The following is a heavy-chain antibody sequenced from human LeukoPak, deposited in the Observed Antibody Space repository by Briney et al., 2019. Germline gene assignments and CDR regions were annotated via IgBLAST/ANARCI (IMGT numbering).Heavy chain of an antibody. Sequence: PSETLSLTCGVSGASVSSIGYSWSWLRQPPGRGLEWIGYIYQSGSTSYNPSLQSRVTISIDRSKNQFSLKLSSVTAADTAVYYCARDNPSLGTDYWGQGTLVTVSS. V-gene: IGHV4-30-2*01. CDR1: GASVSSIGYS. D-gene: IGHD3-16*01. CDR3: ARDNPSLGTDY. J-gene: IGHJ4*02. CDR2: IYQSGST.